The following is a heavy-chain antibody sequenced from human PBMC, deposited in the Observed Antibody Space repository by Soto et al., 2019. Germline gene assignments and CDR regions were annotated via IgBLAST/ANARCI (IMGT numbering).Heavy chain of an antibody. Sequence: EVKLVESGGGLVRPGGSLRLSCVASGFTFRSYWMPRIRQAPGRGLEWVGNIKEDGSEEKYVDSVKGRFTISRDNAKNSLYLQMNSLRVADTAIYYCASPRGGGYRIFDYWGRGTLVTVSS. D-gene: IGHD1-26*01. CDR2: IKEDGSEE. J-gene: IGHJ4*02. CDR1: GFTFRSYW. CDR3: ASPRGGGYRIFDY. V-gene: IGHV3-7*01.